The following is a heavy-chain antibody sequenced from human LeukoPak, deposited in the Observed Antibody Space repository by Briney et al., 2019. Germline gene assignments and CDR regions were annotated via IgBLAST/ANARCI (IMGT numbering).Heavy chain of an antibody. CDR3: ARGLYSSSWHDAFDI. D-gene: IGHD6-13*01. CDR1: GYTFTSYG. J-gene: IGHJ3*02. CDR2: INPSGGST. Sequence: ASVKVSCKASGYTFTSYGISWVRQAPGQGLEWMGIINPSGGSTSYAQKFQGRVTMTRDTSTSTVYMELSSLRSEDTAVYYCARGLYSSSWHDAFDIWGQGTMVTVSS. V-gene: IGHV1-46*01.